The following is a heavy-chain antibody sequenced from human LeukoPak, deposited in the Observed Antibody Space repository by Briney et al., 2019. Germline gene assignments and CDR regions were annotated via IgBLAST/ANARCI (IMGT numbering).Heavy chain of an antibody. V-gene: IGHV3-7*01. D-gene: IGHD1-1*01. CDR1: GFIFSNYW. Sequence: GGSLRLSCVASGFIFSNYWMGWVRQAPGKGLEWVANIKQDGSDKYYVDSVKGRLTVSRDNAKNSLYLQISSLRAEDTAVYYCARDILGTIGTSDYWGQGTLVTVSS. CDR3: ARDILGTIGTSDY. J-gene: IGHJ4*02. CDR2: IKQDGSDK.